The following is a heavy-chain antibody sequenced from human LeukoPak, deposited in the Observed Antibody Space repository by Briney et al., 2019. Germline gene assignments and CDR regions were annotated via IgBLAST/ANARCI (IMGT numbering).Heavy chain of an antibody. Sequence: PSETLSLTCAVYGGSFSGYYWSWIRQPPGKGLEWIGEINHSGSTNYNPSLKSRVTISVDTSKNQFSLKLSSVTAADTAVYYCARSMLERTAWFGESYYYYMDVWGKGTTVTISS. J-gene: IGHJ6*03. CDR3: ARSMLERTAWFGESYYYYMDV. CDR2: INHSGST. D-gene: IGHD3-10*01. V-gene: IGHV4-34*01. CDR1: GGSFSGYY.